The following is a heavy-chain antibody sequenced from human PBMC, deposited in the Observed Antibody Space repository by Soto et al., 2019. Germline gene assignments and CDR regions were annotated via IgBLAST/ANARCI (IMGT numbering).Heavy chain of an antibody. CDR3: ARGLGGSYFPFDF. CDR1: GGTFSDSA. V-gene: IGHV1-69*12. CDR2: LVPMFRTA. Sequence: QVHLVQSGAVVKKPGSSVKVSCKTSGGTFSDSAINWLRQTPGQGLEWMGGLVPMFRTANYAPNLQGRVSITADESTSTVFMELSSLTFEDTAVYYCARGLGGSYFPFDFWGQGTLVTVSS. D-gene: IGHD1-26*01. J-gene: IGHJ4*02.